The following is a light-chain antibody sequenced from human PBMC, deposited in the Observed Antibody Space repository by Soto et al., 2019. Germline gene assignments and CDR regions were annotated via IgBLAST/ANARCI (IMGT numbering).Light chain of an antibody. CDR3: QHTYNTPYT. CDR2: TSG. Sequence: IHMTQSPSSLSASVGDRVTITCRASQRITTYLNWYQQKPGEAPKLLISTSGTLQRGVPSRFTGSGSGTDFPLTITGLQPADCATYFCQHTYNTPYTLGQGTKLEIK. J-gene: IGKJ2*01. V-gene: IGKV1-39*01. CDR1: QRITTY.